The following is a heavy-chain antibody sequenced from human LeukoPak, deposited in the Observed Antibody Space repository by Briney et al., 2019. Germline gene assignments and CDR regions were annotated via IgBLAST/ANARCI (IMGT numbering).Heavy chain of an antibody. CDR2: INHSGST. CDR1: GGSFSGYY. Sequence: PSETLSLTCAVYGGSFSGYYWSWTRQPPGKGLEWIGEINHSGSTNYNPSLKSRVTISVDTSKNQFSLKLSSVTAADTAVYYCARLNIAAAGTYDYWGQGTLVTVSS. J-gene: IGHJ4*02. V-gene: IGHV4-34*01. D-gene: IGHD6-13*01. CDR3: ARLNIAAAGTYDY.